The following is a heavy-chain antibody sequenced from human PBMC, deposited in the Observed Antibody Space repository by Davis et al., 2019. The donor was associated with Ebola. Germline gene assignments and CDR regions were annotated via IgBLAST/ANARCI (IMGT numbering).Heavy chain of an antibody. V-gene: IGHV1-69*05. D-gene: IGHD1-7*01. CDR2: IIPIFGTA. CDR1: GGTFSSYA. J-gene: IGHJ6*02. Sequence: SVKVSCKASGGTFSSYAISWVRQAPGQGLEWMGGIIPIFGTANYAQKFQGRVTMTTDTSTSTAYMELRSLRSDDTAVYYCARGWDYLYYYYGMDVWGQGTTVTVSS. CDR3: ARGWDYLYYYYGMDV.